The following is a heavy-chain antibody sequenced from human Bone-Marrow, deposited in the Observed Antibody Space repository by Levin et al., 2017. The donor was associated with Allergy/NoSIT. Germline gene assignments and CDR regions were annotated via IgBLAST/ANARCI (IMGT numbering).Heavy chain of an antibody. CDR2: INANQGNT. J-gene: IGHJ3*01. CDR1: GYTFSSHD. Sequence: GASVKVSCKASGYTFSSHDINWVRQAPGQGLEWMGWINANQGNTNYAQKFQGRVTMTTDTSTSTAHMELRSLRSDDTAVYYCARELYAYIWGSYRTQNTFDVWGQGTMVTVSS. CDR3: ARELYAYIWGSYRTQNTFDV. D-gene: IGHD3-16*02. V-gene: IGHV1-18*01.